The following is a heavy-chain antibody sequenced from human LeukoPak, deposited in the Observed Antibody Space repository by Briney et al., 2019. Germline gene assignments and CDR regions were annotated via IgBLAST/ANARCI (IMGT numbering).Heavy chain of an antibody. CDR3: AKEDRITMVRGVILIDY. J-gene: IGHJ4*02. V-gene: IGHV3-23*01. CDR1: GFTFSSYA. Sequence: GGSLRLSCAASGFTFSSYAMSWVRQAPGKGLEWVSAISGRGGSTYYADSVKGRFTISRDNSKNTLYLQMNSLRAEDTAVYYCAKEDRITMVRGVILIDYWGQGTLVTVSS. D-gene: IGHD3-10*01. CDR2: ISGRGGST.